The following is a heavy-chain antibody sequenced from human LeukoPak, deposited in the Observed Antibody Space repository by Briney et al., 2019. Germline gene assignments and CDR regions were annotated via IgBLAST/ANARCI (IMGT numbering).Heavy chain of an antibody. CDR1: GGSISSDYS. CDR2: VYTSGST. Sequence: SEALSLTCTVSGGSISSDYSWSWIRQPAGKGLEWIGRVYTSGSTNYNPSLKSRVTISVDTSKNQFSLKLSSVTAADTAVYYCAGAAGYYYMDVWGKGTTVTISS. J-gene: IGHJ6*03. V-gene: IGHV4-4*07. D-gene: IGHD2-15*01. CDR3: AGAAGYYYMDV.